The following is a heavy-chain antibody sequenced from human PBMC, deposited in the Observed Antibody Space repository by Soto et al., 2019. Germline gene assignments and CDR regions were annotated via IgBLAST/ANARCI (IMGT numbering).Heavy chain of an antibody. Sequence: SETLSLTCIVSGCSVTSQHWSWLRQIHGQGLEWIAYTSYTGNTNYNPSLQSRVTISLDTSKNQLSLKLTSMTAADTAVYYCARDRAVYGYYYDSSGDKKGLNWFDPWGQGTLVTVSA. D-gene: IGHD3-22*01. J-gene: IGHJ5*02. CDR3: ARDRAVYGYYYDSSGDKKGLNWFDP. V-gene: IGHV4-59*02. CDR2: TSYTGNT. CDR1: GCSVTSQH.